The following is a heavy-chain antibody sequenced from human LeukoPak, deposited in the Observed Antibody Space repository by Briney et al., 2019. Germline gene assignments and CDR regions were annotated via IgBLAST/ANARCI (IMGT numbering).Heavy chain of an antibody. D-gene: IGHD5-24*01. J-gene: IGHJ6*03. Sequence: PSETLSLTCSVSGDSISSYDWTWIRQSPGKGLERTGHIYYSGTTTYKPSLQSRVSMSVDTSKNHLFLNLRSVTAADTAVYFCARDVGGYSDSSAPPYFFYYYYMDVWGKGTTVTVSS. CDR2: IYYSGTT. CDR1: GDSISSYD. CDR3: ARDVGGYSDSSAPPYFFYYYYMDV. V-gene: IGHV4-59*01.